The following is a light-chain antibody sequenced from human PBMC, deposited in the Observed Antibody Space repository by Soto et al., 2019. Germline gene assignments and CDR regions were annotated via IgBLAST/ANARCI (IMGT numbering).Light chain of an antibody. CDR2: VNS. J-gene: IGLJ2*01. CDR1: SSNIGAGYD. V-gene: IGLV1-40*01. CDR3: QSYDNSLSVHVV. Sequence: VLTQPPSVSGAPGQRVTISCTGTSSNIGAGYDVHWYQQVPGTSPKLLIFVNSNRPSGVPDRFSGSKSGTSASLAITGLQAEDEADYYCQSYDNSLSVHVVFGGGTKLTVL.